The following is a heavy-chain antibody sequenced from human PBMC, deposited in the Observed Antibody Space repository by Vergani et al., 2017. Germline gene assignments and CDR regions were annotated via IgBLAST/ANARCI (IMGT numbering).Heavy chain of an antibody. D-gene: IGHD3-3*01. Sequence: EVQLLESGGGLVQPGGSLRLSCAASGFTFDDYTMHWVRQAPGKGLEWVSLISWDGGSTYYADSVKGRFTISRDNSKNTLYLQMNSLRAEDTAVYYCARGEYYDFRDDYWGQGTLVTVSS. CDR1: GFTFDDYT. CDR2: ISWDGGST. CDR3: ARGEYYDFRDDY. V-gene: IGHV3-43*01. J-gene: IGHJ4*02.